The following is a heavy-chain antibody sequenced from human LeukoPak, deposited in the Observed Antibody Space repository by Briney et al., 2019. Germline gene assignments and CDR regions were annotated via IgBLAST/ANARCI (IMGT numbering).Heavy chain of an antibody. D-gene: IGHD6-19*01. Sequence: GGSLRLSCAASGFTFSSYAMSWVRQAPGKGLEWVSAISGSGGSTYYADSVKGRLTISRDNSKNTLYLQMNSLRAEDTAVYYCAKDLDSSGWYSNWFDPWGQGTLVTVSS. J-gene: IGHJ5*02. V-gene: IGHV3-23*01. CDR1: GFTFSSYA. CDR3: AKDLDSSGWYSNWFDP. CDR2: ISGSGGST.